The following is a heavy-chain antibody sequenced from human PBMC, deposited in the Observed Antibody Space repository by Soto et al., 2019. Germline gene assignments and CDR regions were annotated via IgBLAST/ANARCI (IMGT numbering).Heavy chain of an antibody. D-gene: IGHD6-19*01. CDR1: GYTFTSYY. Sequence: GASVKVSCKASGYTFTSYYMHWVRQAPGQGLEWMGIINPSGGSTSYAQKFQGRVTMTRDTSTSTVYMELSSLRSEDTAVYYCARDRKQWPKKGLFDYWGQGTLVTVSS. J-gene: IGHJ4*02. CDR3: ARDRKQWPKKGLFDY. V-gene: IGHV1-46*01. CDR2: INPSGGST.